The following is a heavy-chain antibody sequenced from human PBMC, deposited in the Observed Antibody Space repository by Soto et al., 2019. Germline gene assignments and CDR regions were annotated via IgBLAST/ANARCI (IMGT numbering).Heavy chain of an antibody. CDR3: AKRTLNYGSRTPPDY. Sequence: QVQLVESGGGVVQPGRSLRLSCAASGFTFSSYGMHWVRQAPRKGLEWVAVISYDGSNKYYADSVKGRFTISRDNSKNSLYLQMNSLRAEDTAVYYCAKRTLNYGSRTPPDYWGQGTLVTVSS. J-gene: IGHJ4*02. CDR2: ISYDGSNK. CDR1: GFTFSSYG. D-gene: IGHD4-17*01. V-gene: IGHV3-30*18.